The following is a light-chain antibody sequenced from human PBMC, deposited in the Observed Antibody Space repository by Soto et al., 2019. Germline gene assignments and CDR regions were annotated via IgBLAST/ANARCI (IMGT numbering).Light chain of an antibody. V-gene: IGKV1-5*03. CDR1: QSISSW. CDR2: KAS. Sequence: DIQMTQSPSTLSASVGDRVTITCRASQSISSWLAWHQQKPGKAPRLLIYKASNLESGVPSRFSGSGSGTEFTLTITSLQRDDSATYYCQQYNDNWTFGQGTKVEIK. CDR3: QQYNDNWT. J-gene: IGKJ1*01.